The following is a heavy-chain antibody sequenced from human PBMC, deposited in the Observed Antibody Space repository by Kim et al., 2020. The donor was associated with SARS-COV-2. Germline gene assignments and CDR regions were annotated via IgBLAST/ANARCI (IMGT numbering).Heavy chain of an antibody. CDR1: GFIFSDYS. Sequence: GGSLRLSCSASGFIFSDYSIHWVRRAPGEGLECVSATTRSGNASFFSASVEGRFTVSRDNSKDTLYLQMTSLRTEDTSVYYCVKYGRDYGAVHWGRGTLVIVSS. J-gene: IGHJ4*02. D-gene: IGHD3-10*01. CDR2: TTRSGNAS. V-gene: IGHV3-64D*06. CDR3: VKYGRDYGAVH.